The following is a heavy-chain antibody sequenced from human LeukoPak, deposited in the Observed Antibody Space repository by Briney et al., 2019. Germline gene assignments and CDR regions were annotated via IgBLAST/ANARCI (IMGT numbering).Heavy chain of an antibody. D-gene: IGHD2-2*01. CDR3: AKSACGSTSCYLDY. J-gene: IGHJ4*02. Sequence: PGRSLRLSCAASGFTFDDYAMHWVRQAPGKGLEWVSGISWNSGSIGYADSVKGRFTISRDNAKNSLYLQMNSLRAEDMALYYCAKSACGSTSCYLDYWGQGTLVTVSS. V-gene: IGHV3-9*03. CDR1: GFTFDDYA. CDR2: ISWNSGSI.